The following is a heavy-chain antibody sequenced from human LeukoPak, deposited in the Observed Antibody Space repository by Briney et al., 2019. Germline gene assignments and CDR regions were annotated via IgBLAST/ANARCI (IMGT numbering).Heavy chain of an antibody. Sequence: KPSETLSLTCAVYGGSFSGYYWSWIRQPPGKGLEWFGEINHSGSTNYNPSLKSRVTISVDTAKNQFSLKLSSVTAADTTVYYCARGGLRNRIYYYHMDVWGKGITVTVSS. D-gene: IGHD1-14*01. J-gene: IGHJ6*03. CDR2: INHSGST. CDR1: GGSFSGYY. V-gene: IGHV4-34*01. CDR3: ARGGLRNRIYYYHMDV.